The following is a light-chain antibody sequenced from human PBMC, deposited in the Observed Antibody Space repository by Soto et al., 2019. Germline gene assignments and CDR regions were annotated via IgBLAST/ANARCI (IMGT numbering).Light chain of an antibody. CDR3: QQSSSPLWGT. V-gene: IGKV1-17*01. CDR2: AAS. Sequence: IQMTQSTSSLSESVGDRVTITCRASQGIRNDLGWYQQKPVKAPKRLIYAASSLQSGVPSRFSGSGSGTEFTLTISSLQPEDFATYYCQQSSSPLWGTCGQGTKVDI. J-gene: IGKJ1*01. CDR1: QGIRND.